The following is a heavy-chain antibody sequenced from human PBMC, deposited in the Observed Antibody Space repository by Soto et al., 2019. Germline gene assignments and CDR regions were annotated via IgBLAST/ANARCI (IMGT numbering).Heavy chain of an antibody. D-gene: IGHD4-4*01. CDR1: GGSISSSSYY. J-gene: IGHJ3*02. CDR2: IYYSGST. V-gene: IGHV4-39*01. Sequence: PSETLSLTCTVSGGSISSSSYYWGWIRQPPGKGLEWIGSIYYSGSTYYNPSLKSRVTISVDTSKNQFSLKLSSVTAADTAVYYCARRNFAADAFDIWGQGTLVTVSS. CDR3: ARRNFAADAFDI.